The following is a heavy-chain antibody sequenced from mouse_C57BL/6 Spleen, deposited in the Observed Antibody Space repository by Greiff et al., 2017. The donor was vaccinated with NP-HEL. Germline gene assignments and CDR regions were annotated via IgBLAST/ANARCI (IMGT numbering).Heavy chain of an antibody. V-gene: IGHV5-17*01. CDR2: ISRGSSTI. Sequence: EVQVVESGGGLVKPGGSLKLSCAASGFTFSDYGMHWVRQAPGKGLEWVGYISRGSSTIYYTDTVKGRFTISRDNATNTLFRQMTSLRSEDTAMYYCAIHRISFDDWGQGTTLTVSS. CDR1: GFTFSDYG. J-gene: IGHJ2*01. D-gene: IGHD2-14*01. CDR3: AIHRISFDD.